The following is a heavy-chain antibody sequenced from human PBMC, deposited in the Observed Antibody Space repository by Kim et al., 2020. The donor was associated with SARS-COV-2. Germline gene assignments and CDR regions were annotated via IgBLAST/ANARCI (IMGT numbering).Heavy chain of an antibody. CDR3: ARGSSGWPY. D-gene: IGHD6-19*01. J-gene: IGHJ4*02. V-gene: IGHV4-4*07. Sequence: GRTNYNPSLKNRVTMSVDTSKNQFSLKLSSVTAADTAVYYCARGSSGWPYWGQGTLVTVSS. CDR2: GRT.